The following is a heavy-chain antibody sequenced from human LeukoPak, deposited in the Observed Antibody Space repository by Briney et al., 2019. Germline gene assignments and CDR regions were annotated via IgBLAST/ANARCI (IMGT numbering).Heavy chain of an antibody. D-gene: IGHD3-10*02. Sequence: LKPSETLSLTCAVYGGSFSGYYWSWIRQPPGKGLEWIGEINHSGSTNYNPSLKSRVTISVDTSKNQFSLKLSSVTAADTAVYYCARRGVRGVINRWFDPWGQGTLVTVSS. CDR2: INHSGST. J-gene: IGHJ5*02. V-gene: IGHV4-34*01. CDR1: GGSFSGYY. CDR3: ARRGVRGVINRWFDP.